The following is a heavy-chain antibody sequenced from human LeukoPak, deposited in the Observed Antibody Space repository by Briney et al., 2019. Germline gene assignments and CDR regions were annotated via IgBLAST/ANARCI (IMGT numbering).Heavy chain of an antibody. Sequence: GESLKISCKASGYSFTTYWIGWVRQMPGKGLDWMGIIYPGDSDTRYSPSFQGQVTISADKSISTAYLQWSSLKASDTAMYYCARPESYSGYDYGAFDIWGQGTMVTVSS. D-gene: IGHD5-12*01. CDR3: ARPESYSGYDYGAFDI. V-gene: IGHV5-51*01. CDR1: GYSFTTYW. J-gene: IGHJ3*02. CDR2: IYPGDSDT.